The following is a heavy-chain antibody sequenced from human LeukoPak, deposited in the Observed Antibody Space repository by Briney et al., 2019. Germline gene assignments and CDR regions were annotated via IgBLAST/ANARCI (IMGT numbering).Heavy chain of an antibody. CDR3: ARRVLDCSSTSCYTGYAFDI. CDR1: GYSISSGYY. D-gene: IGHD2-2*02. Sequence: SETLSLTCAVSGYSISSGYYWGWIRQPPGKGLEWIGSIYHSGSTYYNPPLKSRVTISVDTSKNQFSLKLSSVTAADTAVYYCARRVLDCSSTSCYTGYAFDIWGQGTMVTVSS. V-gene: IGHV4-38-2*01. J-gene: IGHJ3*02. CDR2: IYHSGST.